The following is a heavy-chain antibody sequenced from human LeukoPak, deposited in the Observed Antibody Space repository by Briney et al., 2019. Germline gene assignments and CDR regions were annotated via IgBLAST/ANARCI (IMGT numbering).Heavy chain of an antibody. CDR2: IHLGDSET. J-gene: IGHJ5*01. CDR1: GYSFTTYW. Sequence: GESLKISCKGSGYSFTTYWIGWVRQMPGKGLEWMGIIHLGDSETRYSPSFQGQVTISADKSLNTAYLQWSSLKASDTAMYYCVVAIHGTRWSDSGGQGTLVTVSS. CDR3: VVAIHGTRWSDS. D-gene: IGHD2-15*01. V-gene: IGHV5-51*01.